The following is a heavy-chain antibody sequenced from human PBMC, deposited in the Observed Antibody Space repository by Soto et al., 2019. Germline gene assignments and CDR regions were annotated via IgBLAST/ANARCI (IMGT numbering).Heavy chain of an antibody. Sequence: TSETLSLTCTVSGGSISSYYWSWIRQPPGKGLEWIGYIYYSGSTNYNPSLKSRVTISVDTSKNQFSLKLSSVTAADTAVYYCATSPRSQGCFDPWGQGTLVTISS. CDR3: ATSPRSQGCFDP. J-gene: IGHJ5*02. CDR2: IYYSGST. CDR1: GGSISSYY. D-gene: IGHD1-26*01. V-gene: IGHV4-59*01.